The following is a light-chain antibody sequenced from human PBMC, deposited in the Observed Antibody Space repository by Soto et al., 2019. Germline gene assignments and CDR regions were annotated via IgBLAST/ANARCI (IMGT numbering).Light chain of an antibody. CDR1: QSVSRSY. V-gene: IGKV3-20*01. J-gene: IGKJ1*01. Sequence: IVLTQSPGTRSLSPGERATLSCRASQSVSRSYLAWYQQKPGQAPRLLIYGASSRATGIPDRFSGIGSGTDFTLTISRMEPEDFAVYYCQQYGSSRTFGQGTKVDIK. CDR3: QQYGSSRT. CDR2: GAS.